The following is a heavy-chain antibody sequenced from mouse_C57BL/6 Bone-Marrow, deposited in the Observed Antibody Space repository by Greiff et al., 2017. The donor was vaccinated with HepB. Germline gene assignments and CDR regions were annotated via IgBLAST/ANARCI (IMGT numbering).Heavy chain of an antibody. CDR1: GFTFSDYY. CDR2: ISNGGGST. J-gene: IGHJ1*03. V-gene: IGHV5-12*01. CDR3: ARHEGGSSLGGYFDV. Sequence: DVMLVESGGGLVQPGGSLKLSCAASGFTFSDYYMYWVRQTPEKRLEWVAYISNGGGSTYYPDTVKGRFTISRDNAKNTLYLQMSRLKSEDTAMYYCARHEGGSSLGGYFDVWGTGTTVTVSS. D-gene: IGHD1-1*01.